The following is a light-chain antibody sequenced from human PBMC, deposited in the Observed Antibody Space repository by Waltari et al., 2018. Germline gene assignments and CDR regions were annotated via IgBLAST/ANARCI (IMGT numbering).Light chain of an antibody. CDR2: ETS. CDR1: QSVNRW. CDR3: QQYVNYWT. Sequence: DFQMTQPPSTLPASVGARATIPCRASQSVNRWLAWYLQKPGKAPELLIYETSNLESGVPSRFSGSGSGKEFTLTISSLQPDDFGTYYCQQYVNYWTFGQGTKVEIK. J-gene: IGKJ1*01. V-gene: IGKV1-5*03.